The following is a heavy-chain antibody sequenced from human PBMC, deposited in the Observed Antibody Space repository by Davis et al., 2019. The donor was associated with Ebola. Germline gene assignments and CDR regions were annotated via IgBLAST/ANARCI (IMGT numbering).Heavy chain of an antibody. D-gene: IGHD2-21*01. J-gene: IGHJ3*02. CDR1: GFTFYSYA. CDR2: ISGTGGST. CDR3: ARDSIIRAFDI. V-gene: IGHV3-23*01. Sequence: PGGSLRLSCAASGFTFYSYAMTWVRQAPGKGLEWVSAISGTGGSTYYAGSVKGRFTISRDNSKNTLYLQMNSLRAEDTAVYYCARDSIIRAFDIWGQGTMVTVSS.